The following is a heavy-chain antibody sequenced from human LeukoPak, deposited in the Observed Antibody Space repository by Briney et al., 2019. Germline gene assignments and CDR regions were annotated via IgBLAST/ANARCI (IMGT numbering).Heavy chain of an antibody. CDR3: ARDRVAAAGTDFQH. CDR2: ISAYNGNT. Sequence: GASVKVSCKASVYTFISYGISWVRQAPGQGLEWMGWISAYNGNTNYAQKLQGRVTMTTDTSTSTAYMELRSLRSDDTAVYYCARDRVAAAGTDFQHWGQGTLVTVSS. J-gene: IGHJ1*01. V-gene: IGHV1-18*01. CDR1: VYTFISYG. D-gene: IGHD6-13*01.